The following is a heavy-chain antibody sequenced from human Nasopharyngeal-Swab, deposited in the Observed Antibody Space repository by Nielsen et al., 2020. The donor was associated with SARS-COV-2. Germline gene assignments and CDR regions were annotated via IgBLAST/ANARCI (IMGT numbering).Heavy chain of an antibody. CDR1: GFTFSSYA. D-gene: IGHD6-13*01. Sequence: GGSLRLSCAASGFTFSSYAMSWVRQAPGKGLEWVSAISGSGGSTYYADSVKGRFTISRDNSKNTLYLQMNSLRAEDTPVYYCANSWYDYYYGMDVWGQGTTVTVSS. CDR2: ISGSGGST. V-gene: IGHV3-23*01. CDR3: ANSWYDYYYGMDV. J-gene: IGHJ6*02.